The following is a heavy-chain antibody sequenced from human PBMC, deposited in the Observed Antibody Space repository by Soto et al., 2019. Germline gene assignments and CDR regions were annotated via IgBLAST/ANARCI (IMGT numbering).Heavy chain of an antibody. J-gene: IGHJ4*02. V-gene: IGHV1-69*12. CDR3: ARCSDGDSLDY. D-gene: IGHD4-17*01. CDR1: GGTFSSYA. CDR2: IIPIFGTA. Sequence: QVQLVQSGAEVKKPGSSVKVSCKASGGTFSSYAISWVRQAPGQGLEWMGGIIPIFGTANYAQKFQGRVTITGEEPRSTAKRELSSRRSEDTAVYYCARCSDGDSLDYWGQETLVPVSS.